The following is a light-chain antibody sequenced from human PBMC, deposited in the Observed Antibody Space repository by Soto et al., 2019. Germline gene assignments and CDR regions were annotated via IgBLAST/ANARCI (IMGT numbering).Light chain of an antibody. Sequence: QSVLTQPPSASATPGQRVTISCSGSSSNIGTNYVYWYQQLPGAAPKLLIYRSTQRPSGVPDRFSGSKSGNSASLAISGLRSEDEADYYCAAWDDNLGANFVFGTGTKVTVL. CDR2: RST. V-gene: IGLV1-47*01. J-gene: IGLJ1*01. CDR3: AAWDDNLGANFV. CDR1: SSNIGTNY.